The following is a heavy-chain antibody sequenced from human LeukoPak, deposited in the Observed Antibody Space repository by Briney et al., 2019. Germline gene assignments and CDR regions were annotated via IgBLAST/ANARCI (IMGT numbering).Heavy chain of an antibody. V-gene: IGHV3-23*01. CDR1: GFTFSSYA. CDR2: ISGSGGST. CDR3: AKVVDSNGYHGGYFDY. D-gene: IGHD3-22*01. J-gene: IGHJ4*02. Sequence: PGGSLRLSCAASGFTFSSYAMSWVRQAPGKGLEWVSAISGSGGSTYYADSVKGRFTISRDNSKNTLYLQMNSLRAEDTAVYYCAKVVDSNGYHGGYFDYWGQGTLVTVSS.